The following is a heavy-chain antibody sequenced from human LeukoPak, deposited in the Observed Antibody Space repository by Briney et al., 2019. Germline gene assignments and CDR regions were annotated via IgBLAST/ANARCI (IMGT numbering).Heavy chain of an antibody. D-gene: IGHD3-10*01. CDR1: GFTFSSYE. Sequence: GGSLRLSCAASGFTFSSYEMNWVRQAPGKGLEWISYISSSGSTIYYADSVKCRFTISRDNAKNSLYLQMNSLRAEDTAVYFCARESLGLCFGSVPGGQGTLVTVSS. CDR3: ARESLGLCFGSVP. J-gene: IGHJ5*02. V-gene: IGHV3-48*03. CDR2: ISSSGSTI.